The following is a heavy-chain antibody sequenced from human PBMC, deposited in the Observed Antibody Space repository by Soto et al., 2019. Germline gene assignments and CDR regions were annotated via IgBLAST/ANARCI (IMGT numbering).Heavy chain of an antibody. Sequence: GGSLRLSFAAFGFNFSNHWMHWFRQRPAEGLVWVSRITSDGKSKAYAESVKGRFAISRDNAKNTLYLQMNGLTAEDTAVYYCARESGDWPLNWFDPWGQGTLVTVSS. J-gene: IGHJ5*02. CDR1: GFNFSNHW. V-gene: IGHV3-74*01. CDR2: ITSDGKSK. D-gene: IGHD2-21*02. CDR3: ARESGDWPLNWFDP.